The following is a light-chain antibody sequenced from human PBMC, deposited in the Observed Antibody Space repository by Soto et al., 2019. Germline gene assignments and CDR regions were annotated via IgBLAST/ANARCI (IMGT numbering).Light chain of an antibody. CDR2: DAS. CDR1: QDIGSA. J-gene: IGKJ5*01. CDR3: HQYKSYSLIT. Sequence: ALPLTHAPTSPSASVGDRVTPPCRAIQDIGSALAWYQQKPGKAPNLLIYDASKLEGGVPSRFIGSGPGTDFTLTISSLQPEDFATYYCHQYKSYSLITFGQGTRLE. V-gene: IGKV1-13*02.